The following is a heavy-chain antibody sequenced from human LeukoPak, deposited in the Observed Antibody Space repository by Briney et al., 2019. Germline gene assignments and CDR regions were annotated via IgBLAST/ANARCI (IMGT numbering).Heavy chain of an antibody. CDR3: AREKYPHHAFDV. CDR1: GFTFSNYA. V-gene: IGHV3-30-3*01. D-gene: IGHD6-6*01. J-gene: IGHJ3*01. CDR2: ISYDGSNK. Sequence: GGSLRLSCAASGFTFSNYAMHWVRQAPGKGLEWVAIISYDGSNKYYADSVKGRFTISRDNSKNTLYVQLNSLRGEDTDVYYCAREKYPHHAFDVWGQGTMVTVSS.